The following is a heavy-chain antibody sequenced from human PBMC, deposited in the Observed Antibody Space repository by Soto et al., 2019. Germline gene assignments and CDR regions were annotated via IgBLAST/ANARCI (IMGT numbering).Heavy chain of an antibody. J-gene: IGHJ4*02. CDR2: ISSSGSTI. CDR1: GFTFSSYE. CDR3: ARYHECSGYYYVRLAY. D-gene: IGHD3-22*01. Sequence: GGSLRLSCAASGFTFSSYEMNWVRQAPGKGLEWVSYISSSGSTIYYADSVKGRFTISRDNAKNSLYLQMNSLRAEDTAVYYCARYHECSGYYYVRLAYWVRGTLFTVS. V-gene: IGHV3-48*03.